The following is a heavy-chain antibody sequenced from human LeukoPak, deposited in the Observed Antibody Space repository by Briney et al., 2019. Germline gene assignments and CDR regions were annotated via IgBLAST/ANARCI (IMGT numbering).Heavy chain of an antibody. CDR1: GFTFSSYA. D-gene: IGHD2-15*01. V-gene: IGHV3-64D*09. CDR3: VKDWLGGRRILDY. J-gene: IGHJ4*02. CDR2: ISTNGGST. Sequence: PGGSLRLSCSASGFTFSSYAMHWVRQAPGQGLEYISAISTNGGSTYYADSVKGRFTISRDNSKNTVHLQMSSLRAEDTAVYYCVKDWLGGRRILDYWGQGTLVTVSS.